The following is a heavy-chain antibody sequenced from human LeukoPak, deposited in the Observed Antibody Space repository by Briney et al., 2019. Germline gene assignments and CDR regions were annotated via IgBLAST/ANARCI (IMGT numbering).Heavy chain of an antibody. CDR1: GDSISSSTYC. D-gene: IGHD3-9*01. Sequence: SETLSLTCTVSGDSISSSTYCWGWIRQPPGKGLEWIGSIFYGGSTHYNPSLKSRVTISVDTSKNQFSLKLTSVTAADTAIYYCARQTKSYDILTGYSGAYFHYWGQGTLVTVSS. CDR2: IFYGGST. CDR3: ARQTKSYDILTGYSGAYFHY. J-gene: IGHJ4*02. V-gene: IGHV4-39*01.